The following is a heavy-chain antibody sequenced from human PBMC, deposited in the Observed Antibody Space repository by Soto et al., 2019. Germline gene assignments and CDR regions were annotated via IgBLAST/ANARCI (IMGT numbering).Heavy chain of an antibody. CDR3: ARIAAGY. Sequence: ASVEVSCKPSGYTLASCYRHWVRQAPGQGLEWMGTINPSGGDTTYAQKFQGRVTMTRDTSTSTVYMELSSLRPEDTAVYYCARIAAGYWGQGTLVTVSS. J-gene: IGHJ4*02. D-gene: IGHD6-25*01. V-gene: IGHV1-46*01. CDR1: GYTLASCY. CDR2: INPSGGDT.